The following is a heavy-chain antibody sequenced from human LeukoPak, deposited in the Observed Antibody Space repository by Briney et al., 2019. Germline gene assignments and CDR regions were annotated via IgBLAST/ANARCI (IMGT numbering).Heavy chain of an antibody. Sequence: GGSLRLSCAASGFTFSSYGMHWVRQAPGKGLEWVAFIWYDGSNRYYADSVKGRFTISRDNSENTLFLQMSSLRTEDTAVYYCAKDPLGFCTRATCRYLDSWGQGTLVTVSS. CDR3: AKDPLGFCTRATCRYLDS. D-gene: IGHD2-8*01. CDR1: GFTFSSYG. V-gene: IGHV3-30*02. CDR2: IWYDGSNR. J-gene: IGHJ4*02.